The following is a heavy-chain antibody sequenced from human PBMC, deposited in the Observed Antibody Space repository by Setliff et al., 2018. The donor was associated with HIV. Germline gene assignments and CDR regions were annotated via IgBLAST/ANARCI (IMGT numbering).Heavy chain of an antibody. Sequence: PSETLSLTCNVSGGSINSDAYYWAWIRQPPGKGLEWIGGLYHTGKTYYNPSLKSRVNISVDTSKTQFSLHLKSATASDTAVYFCTSRFEYSNTWAHIFGFFQSYLELSSLESDDTAVYYCAMGLSPINGDYVLGYWGQGTLVTVSS. CDR2: LYHTGKT. CDR1: GGSINSDAYY. V-gene: IGHV4-39*01. CDR3: TSRFEYSNTWAHIFGFFQSYLELSSLESDDTAVYYCAMGLSPINGDYVLGY. J-gene: IGHJ4*02. D-gene: IGHD1-7*01.